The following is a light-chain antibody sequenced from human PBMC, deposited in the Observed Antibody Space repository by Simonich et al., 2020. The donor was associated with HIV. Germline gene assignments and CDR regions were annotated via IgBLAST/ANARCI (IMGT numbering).Light chain of an antibody. V-gene: IGLV1-47*01. Sequence: QSVLTQPTSASGTPGQRVTISCSGSSSNIGTNYVYWYQQFPGTAPKLLIYRNNQRPSGVPDRFSGSKSGTSASLAISGLRSEDEADYYCAAWDDSLSGQGVFGGGTKLTVL. CDR1: SSNIGTNY. CDR3: AAWDDSLSGQGV. CDR2: RNN. J-gene: IGLJ3*02.